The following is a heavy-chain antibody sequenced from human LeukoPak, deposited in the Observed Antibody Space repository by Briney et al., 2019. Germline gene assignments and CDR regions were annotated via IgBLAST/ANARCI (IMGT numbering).Heavy chain of an antibody. CDR3: AKDRTWGLDY. Sequence: GGSLRLSCAASGFAFNNYGMSWVRQAPGKGLEWVSAISGSGGNTYYADSVKGRFTISRDNSENTLYLQMNSLRAEDTALYYCAKDRTWGLDYWGQGTLVTVSS. J-gene: IGHJ4*02. CDR2: ISGSGGNT. V-gene: IGHV3-23*01. D-gene: IGHD7-27*01. CDR1: GFAFNNYG.